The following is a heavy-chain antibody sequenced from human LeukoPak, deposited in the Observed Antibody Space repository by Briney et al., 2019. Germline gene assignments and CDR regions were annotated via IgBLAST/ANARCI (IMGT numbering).Heavy chain of an antibody. J-gene: IGHJ4*02. CDR1: GYTFTSYY. CDR2: INPSGGST. CDR3: ARDLLWFGELLSPSDY. Sequence: ASVKVSCKASGYTFTSYYMHWVRQAPGQGLEWMGIINPSGGSTSYAQKFQGRVTMTRDTSTSTVYMELSSLRSEDTAVYYCARDLLWFGELLSPSDYWGQGTLVTVSS. D-gene: IGHD3-10*01. V-gene: IGHV1-46*01.